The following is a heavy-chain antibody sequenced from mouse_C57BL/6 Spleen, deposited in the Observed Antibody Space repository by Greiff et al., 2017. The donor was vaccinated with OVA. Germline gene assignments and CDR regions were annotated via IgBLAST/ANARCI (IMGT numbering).Heavy chain of an antibody. CDR3: ARQATFAY. D-gene: IGHD3-2*02. J-gene: IGHJ3*01. CDR2: IYPRDGST. Sequence: VMLVESGPELVKPGASVKLSCKASGYTFTSYDINWVKQRPGQGLAWIGWIYPRDGSTKYNEKFKGKATLTVDTSSSTAYMELRSLTSEDSAVYFCARQATFAYWGQGTLVTVSA. CDR1: GYTFTSYD. V-gene: IGHV1-85*01.